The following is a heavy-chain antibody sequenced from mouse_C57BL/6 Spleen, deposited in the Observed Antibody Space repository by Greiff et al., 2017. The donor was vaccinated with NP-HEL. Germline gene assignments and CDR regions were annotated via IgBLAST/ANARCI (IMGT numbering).Heavy chain of an antibody. V-gene: IGHV1-15*01. D-gene: IGHD2-2*01. CDR3: TRLSYGYARGFDY. CDR1: GYTFTDYE. Sequence: QVQLQQSGAELVRPGASVTLSCKASGYTFTDYEMHWVKQTPVHGLEWIGAIDPETGGTAYNQKFKGKAILTADKSSSTAYMELRSLTSEDSAVYYCTRLSYGYARGFDYWGQGTTLTVSS. CDR2: IDPETGGT. J-gene: IGHJ2*01.